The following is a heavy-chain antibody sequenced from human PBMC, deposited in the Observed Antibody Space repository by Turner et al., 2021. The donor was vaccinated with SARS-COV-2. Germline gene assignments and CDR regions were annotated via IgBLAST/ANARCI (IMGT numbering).Heavy chain of an antibody. V-gene: IGHV3-74*01. J-gene: IGHJ6*03. CDR3: SRGRRSGYQLPIREKSYHHYYRDG. CDR1: GFTFSSYW. CDR2: IYRGGGRQ. D-gene: IGHD2-2*01. Sequence: EVQLVESGGGLVQPGGSMRLSCAASGFTFSSYWMYWVRQAPGQGGVVVPNIYRGGGRQSYGDLGKGRFTNSRENGQNTLVLAMKNLRAEGTAGDYWSRGRRSGYQLPIREKSYHHYYRDGLGKGTTVTVSS.